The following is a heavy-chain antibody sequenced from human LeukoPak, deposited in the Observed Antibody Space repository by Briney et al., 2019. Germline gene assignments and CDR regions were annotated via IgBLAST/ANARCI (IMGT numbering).Heavy chain of an antibody. J-gene: IGHJ4*02. Sequence: ASVKVSCKASGGTFSSYAISWVRQAPGQGLEWMGVIIPIFGTANYAQKFQGRVTITADESTSTAYMELSSLRSEDTAVYYCAGEVSTNNRPFDYWGQGTLVTVSS. CDR3: AGEVSTNNRPFDY. V-gene: IGHV1-69*13. CDR2: IIPIFGTA. CDR1: GGTFSSYA. D-gene: IGHD1/OR15-1a*01.